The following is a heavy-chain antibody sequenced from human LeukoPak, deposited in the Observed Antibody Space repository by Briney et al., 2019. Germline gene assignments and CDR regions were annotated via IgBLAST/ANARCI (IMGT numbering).Heavy chain of an antibody. CDR2: FDPEDGET. D-gene: IGHD3-3*01. Sequence: GASVKVSCKASGYTFTNYFMHWVRQAPGKGLEWMGGFDPEDGETIYAQKFQGRVTMTEDTSTDTAYMELSSLRSEDTAVYYCAAYFGVVILNFDYWGQGTLVTVSS. J-gene: IGHJ4*02. V-gene: IGHV1-24*01. CDR1: GYTFTNYF. CDR3: AAYFGVVILNFDY.